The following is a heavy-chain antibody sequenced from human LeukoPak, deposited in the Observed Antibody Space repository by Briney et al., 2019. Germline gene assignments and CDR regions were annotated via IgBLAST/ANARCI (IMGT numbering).Heavy chain of an antibody. CDR3: ARDTYDILTGYYKWAFDI. J-gene: IGHJ3*02. V-gene: IGHV1-18*01. CDR1: GYTFNSYG. Sequence: ASVKVSCKASGYTFNSYGISWVRQAPGQGLEWMGWISAYNGNTNYAQKLQGRVTMTTDTSTSTAYMELRSLRAEDTAVYYCARDTYDILTGYYKWAFDIWGQGTMVTVSS. D-gene: IGHD3-9*01. CDR2: ISAYNGNT.